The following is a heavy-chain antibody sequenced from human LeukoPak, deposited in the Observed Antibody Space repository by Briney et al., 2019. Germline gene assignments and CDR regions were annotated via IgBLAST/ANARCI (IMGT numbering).Heavy chain of an antibody. V-gene: IGHV3-48*03. CDR3: ARDGLRYFDWLLGNFDY. CDR1: GFTFSSYE. J-gene: IGHJ4*02. CDR2: ISSSGSTI. Sequence: SGESLRLSCAASGFTFSSYEMNWVRQAPGKGLEWVSYISSSGSTIYYADSVKGRFTISRDNAKNSLYLQMNSLRAEDTAVYYCARDGLRYFDWLLGNFDYWGQGTLVTVSS. D-gene: IGHD3-9*01.